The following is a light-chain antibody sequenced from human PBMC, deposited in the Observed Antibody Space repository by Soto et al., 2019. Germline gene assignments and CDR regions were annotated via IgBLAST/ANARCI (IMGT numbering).Light chain of an antibody. V-gene: IGLV2-8*01. CDR3: SSNAGTNNFGI. CDR2: EVT. Sequence: QSVLTQPPSASGSPGQSVTISCTGTSSDIGGYNYVSWYQQHPGKAPKLMIYEVTKRPSGVPDRFSGSKSGSTASLTVSGLQAEDEAVYYCSSNAGTNNFGIFGTGTKLTVL. CDR1: SSDIGGYNY. J-gene: IGLJ1*01.